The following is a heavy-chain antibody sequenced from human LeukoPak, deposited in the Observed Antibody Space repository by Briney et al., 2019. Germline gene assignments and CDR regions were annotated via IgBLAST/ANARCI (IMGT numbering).Heavy chain of an antibody. J-gene: IGHJ3*02. CDR2: IYFSGST. CDR3: ESPFRTAMVLDAFDI. CDR1: GASITSSRDY. D-gene: IGHD5-18*01. V-gene: IGHV4-39*01. Sequence: SETLSLTCTVSGASITSSRDYWGWIRQPPGKGLEWIGSIYFSGSTYYNPSLKTRVTISVDTSKNQFSLKLSSVTAADTAVYYSESPFRTAMVLDAFDIWGQGTMLTVSS.